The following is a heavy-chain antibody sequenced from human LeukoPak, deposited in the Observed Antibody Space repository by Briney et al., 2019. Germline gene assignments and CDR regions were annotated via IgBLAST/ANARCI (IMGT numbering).Heavy chain of an antibody. CDR2: IYYSGST. V-gene: IGHV4-59*01. CDR3: ARGGGYSYGYEGPDY. Sequence: SSETLSLTCTVSGGSISSYYWSWIRQPPGKGLEWIGYIYYSGSTNYNPSLKSRVTISVDTSKNQFSLKLSSVTAADTAVYYCARGGGYSYGYEGPDYWGQGTLVTVSS. D-gene: IGHD5-18*01. J-gene: IGHJ4*02. CDR1: GGSISSYY.